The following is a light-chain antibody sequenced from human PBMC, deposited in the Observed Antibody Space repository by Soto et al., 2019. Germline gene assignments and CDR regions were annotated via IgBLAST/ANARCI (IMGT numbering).Light chain of an antibody. J-gene: IGKJ3*01. CDR1: QGISRW. CDR2: SAS. CDR3: QQANSFPLT. V-gene: IGKV1-12*01. Sequence: DIQMTQLPSSMSASVGDRVTITCRASQGISRWLAWYHQKPGKAPNLLIYSASTLHSGVPSRFSGSGSGTDFTLTTSSVQPEDFGTYYCQQANSFPLTFGPGTKVDMK.